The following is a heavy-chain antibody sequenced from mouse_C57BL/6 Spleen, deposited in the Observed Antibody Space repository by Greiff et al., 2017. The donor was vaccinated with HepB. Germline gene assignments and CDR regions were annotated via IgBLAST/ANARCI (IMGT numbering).Heavy chain of an antibody. CDR1: GYTFTNYW. CDR2: IYPGGGYT. V-gene: IGHV1-63*01. Sequence: QVQLQQSGAELVRPGTSVKMSCKASGYTFTNYWIGWAKQRPGHGLEWIGDIYPGGGYTNYNEKFKGKATLTADKSSSPAYMQFSSLTSEDSAIYYCARWGTGPFDYWGQGTTLTVSS. CDR3: ARWGTGPFDY. D-gene: IGHD4-1*01. J-gene: IGHJ2*01.